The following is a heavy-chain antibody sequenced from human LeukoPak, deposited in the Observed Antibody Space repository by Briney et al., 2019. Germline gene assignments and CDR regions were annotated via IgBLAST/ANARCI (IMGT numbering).Heavy chain of an antibody. CDR3: ARAYSSSWYWNWFDP. CDR1: GYSISSGYY. D-gene: IGHD6-13*01. V-gene: IGHV4-38-2*01. J-gene: IGHJ5*02. Sequence: SETLSLTCAVSGYSISSGYYWGWIRQPPGKGLEWIGNIYPTGSTYYNPSLKSRVTISVDTSKNQFSLKVSSVSAADTAVYYCARAYSSSWYWNWFDPWGQGTLVTVSS. CDR2: IYPTGST.